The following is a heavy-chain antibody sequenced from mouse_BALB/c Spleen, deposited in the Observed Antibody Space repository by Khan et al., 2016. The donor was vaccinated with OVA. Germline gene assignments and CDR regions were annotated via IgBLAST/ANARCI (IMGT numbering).Heavy chain of an antibody. CDR3: AREGIIYYGNYAYYFDY. Sequence: EVELVESGGGLVQPGGSLKLSCAASGFTFSSYGMSWVRQTPDKRLELVATINTNVGSTYYPDSVKGRFTISRDNAKNTLYLQMSSLKSEDTAMYYCAREGIIYYGNYAYYFDYWGQGTTLTVSS. D-gene: IGHD2-1*01. CDR2: INTNVGST. J-gene: IGHJ2*01. V-gene: IGHV5-6-3*01. CDR1: GFTFSSYG.